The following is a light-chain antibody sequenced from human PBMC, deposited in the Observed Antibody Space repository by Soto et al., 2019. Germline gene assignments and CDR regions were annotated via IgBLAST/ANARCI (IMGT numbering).Light chain of an antibody. CDR3: QQYETYSGT. V-gene: IGKV1-5*03. Sequence: DIQMTQSPSSLSASVGDRVTITCRPGQFLNPGLAWYQQKPGKAPKLLIYRASNLVNGVPSRFSGSGSGTEFTLTISSLQPDDFSIYYCQQYETYSGTFGPGTKVDL. CDR1: QFLNPG. J-gene: IGKJ3*01. CDR2: RAS.